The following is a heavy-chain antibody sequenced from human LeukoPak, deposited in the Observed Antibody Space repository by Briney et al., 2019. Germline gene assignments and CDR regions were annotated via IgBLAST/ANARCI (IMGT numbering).Heavy chain of an antibody. D-gene: IGHD6-13*01. CDR2: INPNSGGT. CDR1: GYTFTGYY. J-gene: IGHJ3*02. CDR3: ASNIAAAGHGAFDI. V-gene: IGHV1-2*04. Sequence: ASVKVSCKASGYTFTGYYMHWVRQAPGQGLEWMGWINPNSGGTNYAQKFQGWVTMTRDTSISTAYMELSRLRSDDTAVYYCASNIAAAGHGAFDIWGQGTMVTVSS.